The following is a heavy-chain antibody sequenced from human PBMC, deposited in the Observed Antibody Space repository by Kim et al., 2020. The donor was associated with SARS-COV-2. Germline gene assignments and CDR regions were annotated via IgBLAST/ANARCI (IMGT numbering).Heavy chain of an antibody. CDR2: IYSGGSST. J-gene: IGHJ3*02. Sequence: GGSLRLSCAASGFTFSSYAMSWVRQAPGKGLEWVSVIYSGGSSTYYADSVKGRFTISRDNSKNTLYLQMNSLRAEDTAVYYCAKDGYGAFDIWGQGTMVT. D-gene: IGHD5-12*01. CDR1: GFTFSSYA. V-gene: IGHV3-23*03. CDR3: AKDGYGAFDI.